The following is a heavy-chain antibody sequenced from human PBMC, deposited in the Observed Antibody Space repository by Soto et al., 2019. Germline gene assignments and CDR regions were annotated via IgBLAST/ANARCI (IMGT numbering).Heavy chain of an antibody. CDR2: IIPNLGIA. CDR3: AKDILALVFDY. J-gene: IGHJ4*02. D-gene: IGHD2-2*02. V-gene: IGHV1-69*04. CDR1: GGTFSSYT. Sequence: SVKGSCQASGGTFSSYTVSWVRQATGHGLEWMGRIIPNLGIANYAQTFQGSVTITADKSTSTAYMELSSLRSEDTAVYYCAKDILALVFDYWGQGTLVTVSS.